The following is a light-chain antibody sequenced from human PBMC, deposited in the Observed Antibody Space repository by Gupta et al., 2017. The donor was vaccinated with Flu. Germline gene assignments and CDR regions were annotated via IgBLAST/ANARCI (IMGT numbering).Light chain of an antibody. Sequence: QPPTASGSLGQSVTISCTGSSSDVGGYSFVSWYQQHSGKAPKLMIYDVSRRPSGVPVRFSGSRSGNTASLTVSGLQAEDEADYYCSSYAGTNNLVFGGGTGLTVL. CDR2: DVS. J-gene: IGLJ2*01. CDR1: SSDVGGYSF. CDR3: SSYAGTNNLV. V-gene: IGLV2-8*01.